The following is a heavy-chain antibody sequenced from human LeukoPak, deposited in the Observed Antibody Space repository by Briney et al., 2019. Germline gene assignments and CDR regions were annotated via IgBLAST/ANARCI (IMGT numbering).Heavy chain of an antibody. V-gene: IGHV6-1*01. Sequence: SQTLSLTCAISGDSVSSNSAAWNWIRQSPSRGLEWLGRTYYRSKWSYDYAVSVKSRITINPDTSGNQFSLQLNSVTPEDTAVYYCARDHYWLEYCSNGVCQDSFDIWGQGTMVTVSS. D-gene: IGHD2-8*01. CDR3: ARDHYWLEYCSNGVCQDSFDI. CDR1: GDSVSSNSAA. J-gene: IGHJ3*02. CDR2: TYYRSKWSY.